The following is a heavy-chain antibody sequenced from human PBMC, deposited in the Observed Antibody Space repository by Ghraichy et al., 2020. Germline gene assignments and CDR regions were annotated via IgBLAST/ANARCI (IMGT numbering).Heavy chain of an antibody. Sequence: LSLTCTVSGDSISSYYWSWIRQPPGKGLEWIGYIYYSGSTNYNPSLKSRVTISVDTSKNQFSLKLSSVTAADTAVYYCARQHPYCRSSSCHIYYYAMDVWGQGTTVTVSS. D-gene: IGHD2-2*02. CDR1: GDSISSYY. CDR3: ARQHPYCRSSSCHIYYYAMDV. J-gene: IGHJ6*02. V-gene: IGHV4-59*08. CDR2: IYYSGST.